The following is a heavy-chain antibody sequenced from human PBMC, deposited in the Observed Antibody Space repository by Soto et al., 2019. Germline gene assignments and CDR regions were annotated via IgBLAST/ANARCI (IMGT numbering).Heavy chain of an antibody. D-gene: IGHD3-10*01. CDR2: INHSGST. CDR3: AREVPSRYFDL. V-gene: IGHV4-34*01. Sequence: QVRLQQWGAGLLKPSETLPLTCAVYGGSFSDYYWSWIRQPPGKGLEWIGEINHSGSTNYNPSLKSRVTISVDTSKNQSALKPNSVTAADTAVYYCAREVPSRYFDLWGRGTPVAVSS. J-gene: IGHJ2*01. CDR1: GGSFSDYY.